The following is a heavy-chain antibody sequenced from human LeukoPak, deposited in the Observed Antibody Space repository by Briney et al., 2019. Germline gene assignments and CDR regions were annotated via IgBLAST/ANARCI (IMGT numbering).Heavy chain of an antibody. CDR3: ARFVWGSYRYSPNFDY. D-gene: IGHD3-16*02. CDR1: GGSFSGYY. CDR2: INHSGST. V-gene: IGHV4-34*01. Sequence: SETLSLTCAVYGGSFSGYYWSWIRQPPGKGLEWIGEINHSGSTNYNPSLKSRVTISVDTSKDQFSLKLSSVTAADTAVYYCARFVWGSYRYSPNFDYWGQGTLVTVSS. J-gene: IGHJ4*02.